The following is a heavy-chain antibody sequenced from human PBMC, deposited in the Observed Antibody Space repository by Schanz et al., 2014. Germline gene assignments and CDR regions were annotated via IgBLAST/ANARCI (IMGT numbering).Heavy chain of an antibody. CDR2: ISNDGSIK. D-gene: IGHD3-9*01. CDR3: ARDSGPYYDKSMDV. CDR1: GFTLSSYA. J-gene: IGHJ6*02. V-gene: IGHV3-30-3*01. Sequence: QVQLVESGGGVVQPGRSLRLSCAAYGFTLSSYAMHWVRQAPGKGLEWVAVISNDGSIKYYADSVEGRFTISRDNSRNTLYLQMNSLRTEDTAVYYCARDSGPYYDKSMDVWGQGTTVAVSS.